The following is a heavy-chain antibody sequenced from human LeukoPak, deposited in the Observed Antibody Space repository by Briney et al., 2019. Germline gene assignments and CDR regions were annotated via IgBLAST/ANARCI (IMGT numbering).Heavy chain of an antibody. D-gene: IGHD2-2*02. CDR3: VRSVIVVVPAAVPFDY. CDR1: GGSISSSSYY. Sequence: SETLSFTCTDSGGSISSSSYYWGWIRQPPGKGLEWIGSIYYSGSTYYNPSLKSRVTISVDTSKNQFSLKLSSVTAADTAVYYCVRSVIVVVPAAVPFDYWGQGTLVTVSS. CDR2: IYYSGST. J-gene: IGHJ4*02. V-gene: IGHV4-39*01.